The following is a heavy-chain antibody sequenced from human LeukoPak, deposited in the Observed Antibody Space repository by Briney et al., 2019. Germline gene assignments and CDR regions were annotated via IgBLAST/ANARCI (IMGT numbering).Heavy chain of an antibody. CDR2: ISAYNGNT. Sequence: ASVKVSCKASGYTFTSYGISWVRQAPGQGLEWMGWISAYNGNTNYAQKLQGRVTMTTDTSTSTAYMELRSLRSDDTAVYYCARDPNYYGSSGYYINWGQGTLVTVSS. V-gene: IGHV1-18*01. D-gene: IGHD3-22*01. J-gene: IGHJ4*02. CDR3: ARDPNYYGSSGYYIN. CDR1: GYTFTSYG.